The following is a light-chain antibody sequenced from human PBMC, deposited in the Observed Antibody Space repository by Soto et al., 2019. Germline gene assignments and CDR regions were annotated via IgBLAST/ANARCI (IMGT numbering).Light chain of an antibody. CDR2: DVS. Sequence: QSALTQPRSVSGSPGQSVTISCTGTSSDVGAYNYVYWYQQHPGKVPKLMIYDVSKRPSGVPDRFSGSKSGNTASLTISGPQAEDEADYYCCSYAGSYTLVFGGGTQLTVL. V-gene: IGLV2-11*01. J-gene: IGLJ3*02. CDR1: SSDVGAYNY. CDR3: CSYAGSYTLV.